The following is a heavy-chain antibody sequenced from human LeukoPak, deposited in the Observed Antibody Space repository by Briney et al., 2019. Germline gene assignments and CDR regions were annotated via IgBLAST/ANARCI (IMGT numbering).Heavy chain of an antibody. D-gene: IGHD3-10*01. CDR2: ISYDGSNK. V-gene: IGHV3-30*03. CDR3: ARDKVMVRGVIITTVEYYFDY. Sequence: GRSLRLSCAASGFTFSSYGMHWVRQAPGKGLEWVAVISYDGSNKYYADSVKGRFTISRDNSKNTLYLQMNSLRAEDTAVYYCARDKVMVRGVIITTVEYYFDYWGQGTLVTVSS. J-gene: IGHJ4*02. CDR1: GFTFSSYG.